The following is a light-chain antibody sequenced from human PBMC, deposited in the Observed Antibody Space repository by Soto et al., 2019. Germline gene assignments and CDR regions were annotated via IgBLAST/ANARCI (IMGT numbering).Light chain of an antibody. J-gene: IGKJ1*01. V-gene: IGKV3-20*01. CDR3: QHYGSSGT. Sequence: EIALTQSPGTLSLSPGQRATLSCRASQSVSNNYLAWYQQKPGQAPRLLIYGASNRATGIPDRISGSGSGTDFTITISRLEPDYFAVYYCQHYGSSGTFGQGTKVDIK. CDR2: GAS. CDR1: QSVSNNY.